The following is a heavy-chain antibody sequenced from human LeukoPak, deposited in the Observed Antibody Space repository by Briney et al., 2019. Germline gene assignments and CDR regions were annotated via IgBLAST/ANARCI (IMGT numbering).Heavy chain of an antibody. CDR2: IYYSGST. D-gene: IGHD3-10*01. Sequence: SETLSLTCTVSGGSISSYYWSWIRQPPGKGLEWIGYIYYSGSTNYNPSLKSRVTISVDTSKNQFSPKLSSVTAADTAVYYCASVILGRGKYYFDYWGQGTLVTVSS. J-gene: IGHJ4*02. CDR1: GGSISSYY. CDR3: ASVILGRGKYYFDY. V-gene: IGHV4-59*01.